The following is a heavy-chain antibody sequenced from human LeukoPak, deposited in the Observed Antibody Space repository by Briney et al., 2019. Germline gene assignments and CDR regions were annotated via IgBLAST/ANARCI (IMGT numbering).Heavy chain of an antibody. D-gene: IGHD5-12*01. CDR3: ARGYSGYGYDAFDM. V-gene: IGHV4-59*01. J-gene: IGHJ3*02. CDR1: GGSFSGYY. Sequence: PSETLSLTCAVYGGSFSGYYWSWIRQPPGKGLEWIGYIYYSGSTNYNPSLKSRVTISVDTSKNQFSLKLRSVTAADTAVYYCARGYSGYGYDAFDMWGQGTMVTVSS. CDR2: IYYSGST.